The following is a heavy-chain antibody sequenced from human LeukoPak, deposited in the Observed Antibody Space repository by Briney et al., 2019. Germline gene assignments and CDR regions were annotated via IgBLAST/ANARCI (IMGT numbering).Heavy chain of an antibody. D-gene: IGHD2-21*01. CDR2: IIPLFDTA. V-gene: IGHV1-69*13. CDR3: ARAREYCGGDCYPAADY. Sequence: SVKVSCKASGDTVSSYAINWVRQAPGQGLEWMGGIIPLFDTADYAQKFQDRVTITADESTSTAYMELSSLRSEDTAVYYCARAREYCGGDCYPAADYWGQGTRVTVSS. J-gene: IGHJ4*02. CDR1: GDTVSSYA.